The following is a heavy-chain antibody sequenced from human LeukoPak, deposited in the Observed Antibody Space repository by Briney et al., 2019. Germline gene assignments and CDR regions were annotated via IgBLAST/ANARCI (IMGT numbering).Heavy chain of an antibody. CDR3: AKDRDGAFDI. V-gene: IGHV3-30*18. D-gene: IGHD3-10*01. Sequence: PGRSLRLSCAASGFTFSSYGMHWVRQAPGKGLEWVAVISYDGSNKYYADSVKSRFTISRDNSKNTLYLQMNSLRAEDTAVYYCAKDRDGAFDIWGQGTMVTVSS. J-gene: IGHJ3*02. CDR1: GFTFSSYG. CDR2: ISYDGSNK.